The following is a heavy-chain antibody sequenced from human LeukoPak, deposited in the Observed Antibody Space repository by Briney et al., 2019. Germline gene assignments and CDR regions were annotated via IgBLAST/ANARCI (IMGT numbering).Heavy chain of an antibody. CDR2: ISSSGTII. J-gene: IGHJ3*02. CDR1: GFTFSSYG. V-gene: IGHV3-48*01. CDR3: ARGRELPHAFDI. Sequence: PGGSLRLSCAASGFTFSSYGMHWVRQAPGKGLEWVSYISSSGTIIYNADSVRGRFTISRDNAKNSLYLQMNSLRAEDTAVCYCARGRELPHAFDIWGLGTMVTVSA. D-gene: IGHD1-7*01.